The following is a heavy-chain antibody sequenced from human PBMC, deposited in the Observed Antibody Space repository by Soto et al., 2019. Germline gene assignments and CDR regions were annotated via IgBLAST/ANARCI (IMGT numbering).Heavy chain of an antibody. D-gene: IGHD2-21*02. CDR3: AGLYCGGDCYSAIEEQGAFDI. J-gene: IGHJ3*02. CDR1: CGSISSSSYY. Sequence: PSETLSLTCTVSCGSISSSSYYWGWIRQPPGKGLDWTGSIYYSGSTYYNPSLKSRVTISVDTSKNQFSLKLSSVTAADTAVYYCAGLYCGGDCYSAIEEQGAFDIWGQGTMVTVS. V-gene: IGHV4-39*01. CDR2: IYYSGST.